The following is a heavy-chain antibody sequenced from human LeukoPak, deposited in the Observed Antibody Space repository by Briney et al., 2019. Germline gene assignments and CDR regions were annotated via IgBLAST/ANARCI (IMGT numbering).Heavy chain of an antibody. CDR1: GFTFSDYY. J-gene: IGHJ3*02. D-gene: IGHD3-10*01. V-gene: IGHV3-11*03. CDR3: AGTHYYAFDI. Sequence: GGSLRLSCAASGFTFSDYYMSWIRQAPGKGLEWVSYISSSSGYTNYADSVEGRFTTSRDNAKNSLYLQMDRLRAEDTAVYYCAGTHYYAFDIWGQGTMVTVSS. CDR2: ISSSSGYT.